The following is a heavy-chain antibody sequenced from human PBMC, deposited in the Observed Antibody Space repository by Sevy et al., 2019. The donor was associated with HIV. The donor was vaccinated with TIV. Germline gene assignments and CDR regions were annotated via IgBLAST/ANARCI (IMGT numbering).Heavy chain of an antibody. Sequence: ASVKVSCKAYGYTFTSYGISWVRQAPGQGLEWMGWISAYNGNTNYAQKLQGRVTMTTDTSTSTAYMELRSLRSDDTAVYYCARDSAHQLLLIWFDPWGQGTLVTVSS. CDR1: GYTFTSYG. CDR2: ISAYNGNT. CDR3: ARDSAHQLLLIWFDP. D-gene: IGHD2-2*01. V-gene: IGHV1-18*01. J-gene: IGHJ5*02.